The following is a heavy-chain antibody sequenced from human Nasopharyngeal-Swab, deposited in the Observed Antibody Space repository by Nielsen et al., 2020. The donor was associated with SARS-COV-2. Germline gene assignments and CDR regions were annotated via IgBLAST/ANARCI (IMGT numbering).Heavy chain of an antibody. CDR2: IYYSGNT. D-gene: IGHD5-18*01. CDR3: ARGRVQLWFDPILFDAFDI. J-gene: IGHJ3*02. Sequence: WIRQPPGKGLEWMGYIYYSGNTYYNPSLKSRVTISVDTSKNQFSLKLSSVTAADTAVYYCARGRVQLWFDPILFDAFDIWGQGTMVTVSS. V-gene: IGHV4-31*02.